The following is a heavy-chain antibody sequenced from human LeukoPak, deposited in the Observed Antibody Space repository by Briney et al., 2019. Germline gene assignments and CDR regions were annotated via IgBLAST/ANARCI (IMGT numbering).Heavy chain of an antibody. CDR2: IKQDGSEK. V-gene: IGHV3-7*01. D-gene: IGHD6-13*01. CDR3: ARGSAAAGTYWFDP. J-gene: IGHJ5*02. Sequence: PGGSLRLSCAASGFTFSSYWMSWVRQAPGKGLEWVANIKQDGSEKYYEDSVKGRFTISRDNAKNSLYLQMNSLRAEDTAVYYCARGSAAAGTYWFDPWGQGTLVTVSS. CDR1: GFTFSSYW.